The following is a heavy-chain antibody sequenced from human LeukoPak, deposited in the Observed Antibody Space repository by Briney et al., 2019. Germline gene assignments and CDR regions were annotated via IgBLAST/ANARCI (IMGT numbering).Heavy chain of an antibody. CDR3: ARDNDFWSAPSWFDP. D-gene: IGHD3-3*01. J-gene: IGHJ5*02. Sequence: VASVTVSCKASGYTFTSYAMHWVRQAPGQRLEWMGWINAGNGNTKYSQKFQGRVTTTRDTSASTAYMELSSLRSEDTAVYYCARDNDFWSAPSWFDPWGQGTLVTVSS. V-gene: IGHV1-3*01. CDR1: GYTFTSYA. CDR2: INAGNGNT.